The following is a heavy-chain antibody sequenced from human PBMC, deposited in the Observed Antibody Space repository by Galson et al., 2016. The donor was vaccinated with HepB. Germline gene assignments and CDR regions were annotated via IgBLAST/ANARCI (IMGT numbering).Heavy chain of an antibody. CDR2: IKPRIDGGTT. Sequence: SLRLSCAASGFTFGNYWMNWARQAPGKGLEWIGLIKPRIDGGTTNYAAPVEGRFTISRDDATNTLFLQMNSLKTEDTAVYYCATKAVGYYDRGWGQGTLVTVSS. CDR1: GFTFGNYW. CDR3: ATKAVGYYDRG. J-gene: IGHJ1*01. D-gene: IGHD3-22*01. V-gene: IGHV3-15*01.